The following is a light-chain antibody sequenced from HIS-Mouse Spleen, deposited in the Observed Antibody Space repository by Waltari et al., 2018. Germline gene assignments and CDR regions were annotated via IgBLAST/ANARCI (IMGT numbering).Light chain of an antibody. CDR3: MQALQTPFT. V-gene: IGKV2-28*01. J-gene: IGKJ3*01. CDR1: QSLLHSNGYNY. Sequence: DIVMTQSPLSLPVTPGEPASISCRSSQSLLHSNGYNYLDWYLQKPGQSPQVLIYLGSNRASGVPDRCSGSGSGKDCTLKISRVEAGDVGVYYCMQALQTPFTFGPGTKVDIK. CDR2: LGS.